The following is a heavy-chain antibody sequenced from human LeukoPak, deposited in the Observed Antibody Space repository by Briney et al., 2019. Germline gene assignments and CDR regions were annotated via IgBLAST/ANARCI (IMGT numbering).Heavy chain of an antibody. CDR1: GFTFSSYG. CDR3: AKTEIVGVQVDY. Sequence: PGRSLRLSCAASGFTFSSYGMHWVRQAPGKGLEGVAVISYDGSNKYYADSVKGRFTISRDNSKNTLYLQMNSLRAEDTAVYYCAKTEIVGVQVDYWGQGTLVTVSS. CDR2: ISYDGSNK. V-gene: IGHV3-30*18. D-gene: IGHD1-26*01. J-gene: IGHJ4*02.